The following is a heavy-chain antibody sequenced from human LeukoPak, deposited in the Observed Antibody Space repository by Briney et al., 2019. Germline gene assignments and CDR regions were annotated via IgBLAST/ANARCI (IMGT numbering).Heavy chain of an antibody. J-gene: IGHJ4*02. CDR3: ATYRQVLLPFES. D-gene: IGHD2-8*02. V-gene: IGHV3-23*01. CDR1: GFTFSTFA. CDR2: IFPSGGEI. Sequence: GGSLRLSRAAPGFTFSTFAMIWVRQPPGKGLEWVSSIFPSGGEIHYADSVRGRFTISRDNSKGTLSLQMNSLRAEDTAIYYCATYRQVLLPFESWGQGTLVTVSS.